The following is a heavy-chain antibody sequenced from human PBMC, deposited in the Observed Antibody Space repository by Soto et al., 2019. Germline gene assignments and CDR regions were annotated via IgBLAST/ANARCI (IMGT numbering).Heavy chain of an antibody. J-gene: IGHJ4*02. D-gene: IGHD3-10*01. Sequence: SETLSLTCTVSGGSISSGGYYWSWIRQHPGKGLERIGDIYYSGSTYYNPSLKSRVTISVDTSKNQFSLKLSSVTAADTAVYYCARESVGITMVRGRPDYFDYWGQGTLVTVSS. CDR3: ARESVGITMVRGRPDYFDY. CDR1: GGSISSGGYY. V-gene: IGHV4-31*03. CDR2: IYYSGST.